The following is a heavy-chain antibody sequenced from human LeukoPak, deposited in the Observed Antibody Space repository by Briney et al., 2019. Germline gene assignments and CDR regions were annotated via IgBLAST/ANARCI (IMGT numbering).Heavy chain of an antibody. Sequence: PSETLSLTCTVSGGSTSSRSYYWGWIRQPPGKGLEWIGTIYYSGSTFYKPSPTSRVTISVDTSKNQFSLKLSSVTAADTAIYYCARIHPANWNPFNWFDPWGQGTLVTVSS. D-gene: IGHD1-1*01. V-gene: IGHV4-39*01. J-gene: IGHJ5*02. CDR2: IYYSGST. CDR1: GGSTSSRSYY. CDR3: ARIHPANWNPFNWFDP.